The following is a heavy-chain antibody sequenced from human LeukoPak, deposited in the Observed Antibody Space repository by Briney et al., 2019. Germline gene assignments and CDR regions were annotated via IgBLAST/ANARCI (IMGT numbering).Heavy chain of an antibody. J-gene: IGHJ4*02. CDR3: SSDEAEDTTY. V-gene: IGHV3-49*04. Sequence: GGSLRLSCTASGFTFGDYAMNWVRQAPGKGLEWVGSIRSKAYGGTTGYSASVKGRSTISREDSTTVAYLQMNSLKTEDTAVYYCSSDEAEDTTYWGQGTLVTVSS. CDR1: GFTFGDYA. CDR2: IRSKAYGGTT. D-gene: IGHD1-26*01.